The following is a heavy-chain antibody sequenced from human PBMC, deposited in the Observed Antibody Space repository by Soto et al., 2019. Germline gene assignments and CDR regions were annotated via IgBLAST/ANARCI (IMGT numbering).Heavy chain of an antibody. V-gene: IGHV1-69*13. J-gene: IGHJ6*03. CDR1: GGTFSSYA. D-gene: IGHD4-17*01. CDR3: ATGTTPQQYLSYYYDLDV. Sequence: SVKVSCKASGGTFSSYAISWVRQAPGQGLEWMGGIIPIFGTANYAQRFQGRVTITADESTSTAYMGLSSLRSEDTAVYYCATGTTPQQYLSYYYDLDVWGKGSRVTVS. CDR2: IIPIFGTA.